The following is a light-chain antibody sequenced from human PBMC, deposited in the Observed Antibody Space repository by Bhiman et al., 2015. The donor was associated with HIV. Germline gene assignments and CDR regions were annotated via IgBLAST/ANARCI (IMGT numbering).Light chain of an antibody. CDR3: AAWDDRLSGYV. Sequence: LTQPPSASGTPGQRVTISCSGSSSNIGSKYVYWYQQLPGTAPKLLIYRNNQRPSGVPDRFSGSKSGTSASLAISGLRSEDEADYYCAAWDDRLSGYVFATGTKVTVL. CDR1: SSNIGSKY. V-gene: IGLV1-47*01. CDR2: RNN. J-gene: IGLJ1*01.